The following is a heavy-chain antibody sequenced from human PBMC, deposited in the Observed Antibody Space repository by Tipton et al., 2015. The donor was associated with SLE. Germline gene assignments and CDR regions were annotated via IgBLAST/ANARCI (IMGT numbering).Heavy chain of an antibody. D-gene: IGHD5-18*01. Sequence: TLSLTCTVSGDSISSHYWSWIRQSPGKGLEWIGYVYDNGGTNYNPSLKSRATISKDTSNNQFSLKLSSMTAADTAVDYCARLSYIYSNPFDYWGQGTLVTLSS. V-gene: IGHV4-59*11. CDR1: GDSISSHY. CDR2: VYDNGGT. J-gene: IGHJ4*02. CDR3: ARLSYIYSNPFDY.